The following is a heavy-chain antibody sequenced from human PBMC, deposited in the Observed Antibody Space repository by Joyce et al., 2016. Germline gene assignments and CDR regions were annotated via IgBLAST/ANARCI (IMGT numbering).Heavy chain of an antibody. D-gene: IGHD3-3*01. CDR2: IFSSGTS. V-gene: IGHV4-59*01. CDR1: GGSISSYY. CDR3: AKTSLSIFGVFAS. Sequence: QVQLQESGPGLLKPSETLSLSCTVSGGSISSYYWSWIRQSPGKGLEWIGYIFSSGTSNYNPSLEGRVAISLDTAKSLFSLKLNSVTAADTAVYYCAKTSLSIFGVFASWGQESPVTVSS. J-gene: IGHJ4*02.